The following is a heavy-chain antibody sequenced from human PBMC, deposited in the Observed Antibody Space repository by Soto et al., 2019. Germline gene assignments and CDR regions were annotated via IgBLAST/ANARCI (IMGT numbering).Heavy chain of an antibody. CDR1: DFPFSNFD. CDR2: IGAARDP. V-gene: IGHV3-13*05. J-gene: IGHJ6*01. D-gene: IGHD2-2*02. CDR3: ARAYTGRLPRRADYYYAMDV. Sequence: RGSLVLCCAPSDFPFSNFDMPWVLQVPGRGLESLSAIGAARDPYYLGSVKGRFTISRENAKNSVYLQMNDLSAGDSAVYYGARAYTGRLPRRADYYYAMDVWGHGTPVTVSS.